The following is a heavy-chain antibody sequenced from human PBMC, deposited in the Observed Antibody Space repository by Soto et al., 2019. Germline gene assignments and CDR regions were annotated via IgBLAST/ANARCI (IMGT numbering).Heavy chain of an antibody. D-gene: IGHD4-17*01. CDR1: GYTFTTYG. V-gene: IGHV1-18*04. J-gene: IGHJ4*01. CDR3: ARVVKAGDYGDYGRYYFDY. Sequence: GASAKVSCKASGYTFTTYGITWVRQAPGQGLEWMGWISAYSGNTNYAQKLQGRLTVTTDTSTNTAYMDLRSLRSDDTAVYYCARVVKAGDYGDYGRYYFDYWGHGTLVTVSS. CDR2: ISAYSGNT.